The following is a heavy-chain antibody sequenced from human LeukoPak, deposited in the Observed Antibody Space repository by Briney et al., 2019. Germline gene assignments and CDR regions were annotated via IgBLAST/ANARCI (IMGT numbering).Heavy chain of an antibody. CDR1: GFTDSSNY. D-gene: IGHD4/OR15-4a*01. CDR3: ARELWWLPYD. V-gene: IGHV3-66*01. CDR2: IYSGGST. J-gene: IGHJ4*02. Sequence: GGSLRLSCAASGFTDSSNYMSWVRQAPGKGLEWVSVIYSGGSTYYADSVKGRFTISRDNSKNTLYLQMNSLRAEDMAVYYCARELWWLPYDWGQGTLVTVSS.